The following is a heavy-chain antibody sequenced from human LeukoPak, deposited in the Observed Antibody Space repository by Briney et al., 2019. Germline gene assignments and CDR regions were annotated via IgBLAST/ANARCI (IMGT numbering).Heavy chain of an antibody. V-gene: IGHV3-48*03. CDR1: GFTFSSYE. CDR3: VSTGSQLDY. D-gene: IGHD2-2*01. Sequence: PGGSLRLSCAASGFTFSSYEMNWVRQAPGKGLEWVSYISSSGSTIYYADSVKGRFTISRDNAKNSLYLQMSSLRAEDTAVYYCVSTGSQLDYWGQGTLVTVSS. CDR2: ISSSGSTI. J-gene: IGHJ4*02.